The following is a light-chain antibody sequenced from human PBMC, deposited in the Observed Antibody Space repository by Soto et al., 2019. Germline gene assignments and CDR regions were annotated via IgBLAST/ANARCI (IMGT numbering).Light chain of an antibody. J-gene: IGKJ1*01. Sequence: DIQMTQSPSTLSASVGDRVTITCRASQSISSWLAWYQQKPGQAPQLLIYDASSLESGVPSRFSGSGSGTEFTLTISSLQPDDFATYYCQQYNSYSQTFGQGTKVEIK. CDR1: QSISSW. CDR3: QQYNSYSQT. V-gene: IGKV1-5*01. CDR2: DAS.